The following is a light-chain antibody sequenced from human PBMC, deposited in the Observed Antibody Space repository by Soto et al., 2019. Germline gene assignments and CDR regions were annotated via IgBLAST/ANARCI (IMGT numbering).Light chain of an antibody. J-gene: IGKJ5*01. CDR2: DAS. CDR1: QGVSSS. V-gene: IGKV1D-13*01. Sequence: AIQLTQSPSSLSASVGDRVTITCRASQGVSSSLAWYQQKPGTAPKLLLYDASDLETGVPSRFSGSGSGTDFTLTISSLQPEDFATYYGQQFNNYPLTFGQGTRLEIK. CDR3: QQFNNYPLT.